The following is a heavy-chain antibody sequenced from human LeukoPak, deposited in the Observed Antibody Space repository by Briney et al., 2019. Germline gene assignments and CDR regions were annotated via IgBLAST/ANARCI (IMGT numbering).Heavy chain of an antibody. D-gene: IGHD1-26*01. CDR2: ITSTSRYI. Sequence: GGSLRLSCAGSGFTFSSYSMNRVRQAPGKGLEWVASITSTSRYIYYADSVKGRFTMSRDNAENSVYLQMNSLRAEDTAMYYCARDHGTYGQQDFDYWGQGTLVTVSS. J-gene: IGHJ4*02. CDR1: GFTFSSYS. V-gene: IGHV3-21*01. CDR3: ARDHGTYGQQDFDY.